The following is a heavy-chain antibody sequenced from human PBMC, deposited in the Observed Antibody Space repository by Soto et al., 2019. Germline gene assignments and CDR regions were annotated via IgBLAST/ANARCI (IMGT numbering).Heavy chain of an antibody. CDR3: AKVGCSGGSCYFPRLAFDI. J-gene: IGHJ3*02. CDR2: ISGSGGST. V-gene: IGHV3-23*01. CDR1: GFTFSSYA. Sequence: GGSLRLSCAASGFTFSSYAMSWVRQAPGKGLEWVSAISGSGGSTYYADSVKGRFTISRDNSKNTLYLQMNSLRAEDTAVYYCAKVGCSGGSCYFPRLAFDIWGQGTMVTVSS. D-gene: IGHD2-15*01.